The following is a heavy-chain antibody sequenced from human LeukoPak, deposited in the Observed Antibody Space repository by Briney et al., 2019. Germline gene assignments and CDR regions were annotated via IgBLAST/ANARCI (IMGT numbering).Heavy chain of an antibody. V-gene: IGHV1-69*13. J-gene: IGHJ4*02. CDR1: GGTFSSYA. Sequence: SVKVSCKASGGTFSSYAISWVRQAPGQGLEWMGGIIPIFGTANYAQKFQGRVTVTADESTSTAYMELSSLRSEDTAVYYCARGDSSGYRVLYYFDYWGQGTLVTVSS. D-gene: IGHD3-22*01. CDR3: ARGDSSGYRVLYYFDY. CDR2: IIPIFGTA.